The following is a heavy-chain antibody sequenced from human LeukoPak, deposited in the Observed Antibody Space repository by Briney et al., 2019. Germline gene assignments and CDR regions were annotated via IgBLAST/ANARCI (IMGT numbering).Heavy chain of an antibody. Sequence: PGGSLRLSCAASGFTFSSYAMSWVRQAPGKGLEWVSAISGSGGSTYYADSVKGRFTISRDNSKNTLYLQMNSLRAEDTAVYYRANYRFGMVRPPGLWGQGTLGTVFS. V-gene: IGHV3-23*01. D-gene: IGHD3-10*01. CDR2: ISGSGGST. J-gene: IGHJ4*02. CDR1: GFTFSSYA. CDR3: ANYRFGMVRPPGL.